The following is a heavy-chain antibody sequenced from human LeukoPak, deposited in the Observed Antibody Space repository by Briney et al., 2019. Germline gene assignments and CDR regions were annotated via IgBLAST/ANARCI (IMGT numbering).Heavy chain of an antibody. J-gene: IGHJ4*02. CDR3: ARLGPRDGYNSEFDY. D-gene: IGHD5-24*01. CDR2: IYPGDSDT. V-gene: IGHV5-51*01. Sequence: GESLKISCKGSGYSFTSYWIGWVRQMPGKGLEWMGIIYPGDSDTRYSPSFQGQVTIPADKSISTAYLQWSSLKASDTAMYYCARLGPRDGYNSEFDYWGQGTLVTVSS. CDR1: GYSFTSYW.